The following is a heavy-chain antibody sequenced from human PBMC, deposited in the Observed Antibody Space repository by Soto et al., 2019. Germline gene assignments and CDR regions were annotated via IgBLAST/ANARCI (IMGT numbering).Heavy chain of an antibody. CDR1: GFTFSSYS. V-gene: IGHV3-48*01. Sequence: GGSLRLSCAASGFTFSSYSMNWVRQAPGKGLEWVSYISSSSSTIYYADSVKGRFTISRDNAKNSLYLQMNSLRAEDTAVYYCARVGQVVTDYGVRDVWGKGTTVTVSS. CDR2: ISSSSSTI. CDR3: ARVGQVVTDYGVRDV. J-gene: IGHJ6*04. D-gene: IGHD4-17*01.